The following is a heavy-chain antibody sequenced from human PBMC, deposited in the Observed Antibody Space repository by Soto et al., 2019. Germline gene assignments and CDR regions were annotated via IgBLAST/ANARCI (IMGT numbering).Heavy chain of an antibody. CDR2: ISYDGSNK. Sequence: QVQLVESGGGVVQPGRSLRLSCAASGFTFSSYGMHWVRQAPGKGLEWVAVISYDGSNKYYADPVKGRFTISRDNSKNTLYLQMNSLRAEDTAVYYCAKDSGAAIEDYWGQGTLVTVSS. D-gene: IGHD3-10*01. CDR1: GFTFSSYG. CDR3: AKDSGAAIEDY. V-gene: IGHV3-30*18. J-gene: IGHJ4*02.